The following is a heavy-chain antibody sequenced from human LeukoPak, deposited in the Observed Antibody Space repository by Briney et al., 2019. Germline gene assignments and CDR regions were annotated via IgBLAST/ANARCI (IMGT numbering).Heavy chain of an antibody. V-gene: IGHV4-59*01. Sequence: PSETLSLTCTVSGGSISSYYWSWIRQPPGKGLEWIGYIYYSGSTNYNPSLKSRVTISVDTSKNQFSLKLSSVTAADTAVYYCARELGREYYFDYWGQGTLVTVSS. D-gene: IGHD3-10*01. CDR3: ARELGREYYFDY. J-gene: IGHJ4*02. CDR2: IYYSGST. CDR1: GGSISSYY.